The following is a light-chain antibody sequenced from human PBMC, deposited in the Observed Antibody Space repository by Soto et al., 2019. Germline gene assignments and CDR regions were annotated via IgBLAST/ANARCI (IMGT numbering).Light chain of an antibody. CDR1: SSDVGAYKY. V-gene: IGLV2-8*01. CDR2: EVS. Sequence: QSALTQPPSASGSPGQSVTISCTGTSSDVGAYKYVSWYQQHPGKAPQVMIYEVSKRPSGVPDRFSGSKSGNTASLTVSGLQAEDEADYYCSSYAGNNTLIFGGGTKLTVL. CDR3: SSYAGNNTLI. J-gene: IGLJ2*01.